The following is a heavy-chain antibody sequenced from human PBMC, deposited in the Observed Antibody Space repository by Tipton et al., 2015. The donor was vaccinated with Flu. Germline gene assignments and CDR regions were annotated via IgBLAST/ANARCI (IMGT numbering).Heavy chain of an antibody. CDR3: ARHRVGLAVAGVDF. Sequence: TLSLTCTVSGGSITSYYWSWIRQPPGKGLEWIGYFYDRGSTNYNPSLKSRVTISVDTSKNQFFLRLTSVTAADTAVYYCARHRVGLAVAGVDFWGQGTPGTVSS. CDR1: GGSITSYY. V-gene: IGHV4-59*08. J-gene: IGHJ4*02. D-gene: IGHD6-19*01. CDR2: FYDRGST.